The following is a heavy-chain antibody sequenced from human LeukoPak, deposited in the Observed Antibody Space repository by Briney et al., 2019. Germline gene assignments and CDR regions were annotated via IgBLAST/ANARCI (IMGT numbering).Heavy chain of an antibody. CDR3: ARDGKAKNDY. D-gene: IGHD4/OR15-4a*01. J-gene: IGHJ4*02. CDR1: GFTFDDYA. V-gene: IGHV3-9*01. Sequence: GGSLRLSCAASGFTFDDYAMHWVRQAPGKGLEWVSGISWNSGDIGYADSVKGRFTMSRDNSRNTLYLQMGSLRPEDTAVYYCARDGKAKNDYWGQGTLVTVST. CDR2: ISWNSGDI.